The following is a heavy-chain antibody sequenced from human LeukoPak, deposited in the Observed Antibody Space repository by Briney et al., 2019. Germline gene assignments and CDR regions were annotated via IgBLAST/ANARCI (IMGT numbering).Heavy chain of an antibody. Sequence: SETLSLTCTVSGGSIGSSTYHWGWIRQPPGKGLEWIGSIYYGESTFYNPSLKSRVTISVDTSKNQFSLKLSSVTAADTAVYFCARGERITMVRGLTVSRFDYWGQGTLVTVSS. CDR3: ARGERITMVRGLTVSRFDY. D-gene: IGHD3-10*01. CDR2: IYYGEST. CDR1: GGSIGSSTYH. J-gene: IGHJ4*02. V-gene: IGHV4-39*07.